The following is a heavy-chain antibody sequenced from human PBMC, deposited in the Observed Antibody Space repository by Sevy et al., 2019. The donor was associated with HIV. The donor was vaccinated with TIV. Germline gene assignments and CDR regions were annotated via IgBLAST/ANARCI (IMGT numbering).Heavy chain of an antibody. CDR1: GFTFSSYA. CDR2: ISGSGGRT. V-gene: IGHV3-23*01. D-gene: IGHD3-16*02. Sequence: GGSLRLSCAASGFTFSSYAMNWVRQAPGKGLEWLSAISGSGGRTYYADSVKGRFTISWDTSKNTLYMQMNSRRAEDTAVYYCAKSLRPFDYWGQGTLVTVSS. CDR3: AKSLRPFDY. J-gene: IGHJ4*02.